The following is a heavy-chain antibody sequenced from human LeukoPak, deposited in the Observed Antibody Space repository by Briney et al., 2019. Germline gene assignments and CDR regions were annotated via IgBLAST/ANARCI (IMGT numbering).Heavy chain of an antibody. D-gene: IGHD3-16*01. Sequence: ASETLSLNCTVSGGSISSVNYYWSWIRQPAGKGLEWNGRIYTSGSTNYNPSRKSRVTISVDTSKNQFALKLSSVTAADTAVYYCARYDYVWGSGWFDPWGQGTLVTVSS. CDR1: GGSISSVNYY. CDR3: ARYDYVWGSGWFDP. CDR2: IYTSGST. J-gene: IGHJ5*02. V-gene: IGHV4-61*02.